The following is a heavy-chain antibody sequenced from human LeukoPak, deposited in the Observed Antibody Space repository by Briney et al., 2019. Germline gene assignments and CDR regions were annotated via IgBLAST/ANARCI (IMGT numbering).Heavy chain of an antibody. CDR2: IVVGSGNT. J-gene: IGHJ5*02. CDR1: GSTFTSSA. Sequence: SVKVSCKASGSTFTSSAMQWVRQARGQRLEWIGWIVVGSGNTNYAQKFQERVTITRDMSTSTAYMELSSLRSEDTAVYYCAAETDTAMADNWFDPWGQGTLVTVSS. CDR3: AAETDTAMADNWFDP. D-gene: IGHD5-18*01. V-gene: IGHV1-58*02.